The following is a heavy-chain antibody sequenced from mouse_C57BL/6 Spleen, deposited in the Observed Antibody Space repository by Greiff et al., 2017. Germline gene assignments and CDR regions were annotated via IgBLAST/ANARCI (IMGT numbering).Heavy chain of an antibody. J-gene: IGHJ4*01. CDR2: IDPSDSET. CDR1: GYTFTSYW. V-gene: IGHV1-52*01. D-gene: IGHD2-1*01. Sequence: VKLQQPGAELVRPGSSVKLSCKASGYTFTSYWMHWVKQRPIQGLEWIGNIDPSDSETHYNQKFKDKATLTVDKSSSTAYMQLSSLTSEDSAVYYCARSYGNDYAMDYWGQGTSVTVSS. CDR3: ARSYGNDYAMDY.